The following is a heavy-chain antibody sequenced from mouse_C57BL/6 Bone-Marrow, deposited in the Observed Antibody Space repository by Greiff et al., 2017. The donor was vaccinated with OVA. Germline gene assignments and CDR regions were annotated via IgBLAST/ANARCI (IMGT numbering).Heavy chain of an antibody. CDR1: GYTFTSYW. CDR3: ARGDDGYSHWYFDV. J-gene: IGHJ1*03. V-gene: IGHV1-61*01. CDR2: IYPSDSET. Sequence: QVQLQQPGAELVRPGSSVKLSCKASGYTFTSYWMDWVKQRPGQGLEWIGNIYPSDSETHYNQKFKDKATLTVDKSSSPAYMQLSSLTSEDSAVYYCARGDDGYSHWYFDVWGTGTTVTVSS. D-gene: IGHD2-3*01.